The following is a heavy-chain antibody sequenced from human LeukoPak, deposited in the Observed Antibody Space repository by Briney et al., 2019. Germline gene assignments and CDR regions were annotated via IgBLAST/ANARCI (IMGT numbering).Heavy chain of an antibody. Sequence: SETLSLTCAVYGGSFSGYYWSWIRQPPGKGLEWIGEINHSGSTNYNPSLKSRVTISVDTSKNQFSLKLGSVTAADTAVYYCARRAHYDYVWGSYRYTGFDYWGQGTLVAVSS. D-gene: IGHD3-16*02. CDR2: INHSGST. J-gene: IGHJ4*02. CDR1: GGSFSGYY. CDR3: ARRAHYDYVWGSYRYTGFDY. V-gene: IGHV4-34*01.